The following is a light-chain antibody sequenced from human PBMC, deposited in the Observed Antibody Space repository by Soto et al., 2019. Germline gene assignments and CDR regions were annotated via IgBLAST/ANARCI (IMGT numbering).Light chain of an antibody. CDR3: QQYYSAPMT. J-gene: IGKJ5*01. CDR2: WAS. V-gene: IGKV4-1*01. Sequence: DIVMTQSPDSLAVSLGERATINCKSSQSILFSSNNKNYLAWYQQKAGQPPKLLIYWASTRESGVPDRFSGSGSGTDFTLTISSLQAEDVAVYHWQQYYSAPMTFGQGTRLEIK. CDR1: QSILFSSNNKNY.